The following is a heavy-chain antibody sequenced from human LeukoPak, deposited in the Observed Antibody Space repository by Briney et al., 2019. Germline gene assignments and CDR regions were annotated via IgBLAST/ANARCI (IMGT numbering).Heavy chain of an antibody. V-gene: IGHV4-4*07. CDR3: ASTYYDFWSGYYSNDAFDI. J-gene: IGHJ3*02. D-gene: IGHD3-3*01. CDR1: GGSISSYY. Sequence: KPSETLSLTCTVSGGSISSYYWSWIRQPAGKGLEWIGRIYTSGSTNYNPSLKSRVTMSVDTSKNQFSLKLSSVTAADTAVYYCASTYYDFWSGYYSNDAFDIWGQGTMVTVSS. CDR2: IYTSGST.